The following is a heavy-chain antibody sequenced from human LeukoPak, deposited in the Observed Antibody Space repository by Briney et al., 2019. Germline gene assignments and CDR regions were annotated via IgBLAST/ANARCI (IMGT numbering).Heavy chain of an antibody. D-gene: IGHD1-20*01. CDR3: ARDLNWKLDC. Sequence: PGGSLRLSCAASGFTFGSFSMNWVRQAPGKGLEYISYISRDSDIIYYADSVMGRFTISRDNAKNSMYLQMNSLRVEDTAVYYCARDLNWKLDCWGQGTLVTVSS. V-gene: IGHV3-48*04. J-gene: IGHJ4*02. CDR2: ISRDSDII. CDR1: GFTFGSFS.